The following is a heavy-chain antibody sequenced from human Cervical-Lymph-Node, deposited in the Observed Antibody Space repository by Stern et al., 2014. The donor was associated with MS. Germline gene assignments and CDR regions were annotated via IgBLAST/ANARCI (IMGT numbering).Heavy chain of an antibody. J-gene: IGHJ6*02. Sequence: EVHLVESGGDLVQPGRSLRLSCAASGFRFDDYAMYWVRQAPGKGLEWVSGISWSSGKIGYADSVKGRFTISRDNVKNSLFLQMNSLRSEDTASYYCARAIGFCSGGNCEHYYYYGIDVWGQGTRVTVSS. D-gene: IGHD2-15*01. CDR2: ISWSSGKI. V-gene: IGHV3-9*01. CDR3: ARAIGFCSGGNCEHYYYYGIDV. CDR1: GFRFDDYA.